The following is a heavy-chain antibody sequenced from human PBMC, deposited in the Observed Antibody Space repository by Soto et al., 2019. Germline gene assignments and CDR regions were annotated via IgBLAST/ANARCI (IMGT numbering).Heavy chain of an antibody. CDR3: ARGQARRVLRFLEWLSPYFDY. CDR1: GYTFTSYD. Sequence: QVQLVQSGAEVKKPGASVKVSCKASGYTFTSYDINWVRQATGQGLEWMGWMNPNSGNTGYAQKFQGRVTMTRNTSISTAYMELSSLRSEHTAVYYCARGQARRVLRFLEWLSPYFDYWGQGTLVTVSS. V-gene: IGHV1-8*01. D-gene: IGHD3-3*01. J-gene: IGHJ4*02. CDR2: MNPNSGNT.